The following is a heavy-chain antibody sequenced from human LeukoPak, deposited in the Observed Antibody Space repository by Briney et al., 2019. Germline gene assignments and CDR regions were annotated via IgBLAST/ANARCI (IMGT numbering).Heavy chain of an antibody. D-gene: IGHD3-10*01. Sequence: LGGSLRLSCAASGFTFSSYAMSWVRQAPGQGLEWVSAISGSGGSTYYADSVKGRFTISRDNSKNTLYLQMNSLRAEDTAVYYCAKDLDYYGSGSDPVFGYWGQGTLVTVSS. V-gene: IGHV3-23*01. J-gene: IGHJ4*02. CDR3: AKDLDYYGSGSDPVFGY. CDR1: GFTFSSYA. CDR2: ISGSGGST.